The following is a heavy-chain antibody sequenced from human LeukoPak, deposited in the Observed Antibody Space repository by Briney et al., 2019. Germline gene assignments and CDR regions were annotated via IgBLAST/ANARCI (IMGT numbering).Heavy chain of an antibody. CDR1: GGTFSSYA. CDR2: IIPIFGTA. J-gene: IGHJ4*02. V-gene: IGHV1-69*13. CDR3: ARGPVAAARREGYFDY. D-gene: IGHD6-13*01. Sequence: SVKVSCKASGGTFSSYAISWVRQAPGQGLEWMGGIIPIFGTANYAQKFQGRVTITADESTSTAYMELSSLRSEDTAVYYCARGPVAAARREGYFDYWGQGTLVTVSS.